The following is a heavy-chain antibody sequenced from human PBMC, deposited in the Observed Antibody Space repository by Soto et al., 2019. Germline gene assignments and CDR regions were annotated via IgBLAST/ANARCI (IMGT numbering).Heavy chain of an antibody. J-gene: IGHJ4*02. D-gene: IGHD3-22*01. Sequence: KPRAASVKVSCKASGYTFTSYGISWVRQAHGQGFEWMGWISAYNGNTNYAQKLQGRVTMTTDTSTSTAYMELRSLRSDDTAVYYCARDRKYYYDSSGYLFDYWGQGTLVTVSS. CDR2: ISAYNGNT. CDR3: ARDRKYYYDSSGYLFDY. V-gene: IGHV1-18*01. CDR1: GYTFTSYG.